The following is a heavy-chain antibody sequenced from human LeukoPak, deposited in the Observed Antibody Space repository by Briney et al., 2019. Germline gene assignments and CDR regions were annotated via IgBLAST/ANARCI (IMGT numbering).Heavy chain of an antibody. CDR1: GYTFTSYD. V-gene: IGHV1-46*01. J-gene: IGHJ3*02. CDR3: AREGNWASILVRTRTGDAFDI. D-gene: IGHD7-27*01. Sequence: GASVKVSCKASGYTFTSYDINWVRQAPGQGLEWMGIINPSGGSTSYAQKFQGRVTMTRDTSTSTVYMELSSLRSEDTAVYYCAREGNWASILVRTRTGDAFDIWGQGTMVTVSS. CDR2: INPSGGST.